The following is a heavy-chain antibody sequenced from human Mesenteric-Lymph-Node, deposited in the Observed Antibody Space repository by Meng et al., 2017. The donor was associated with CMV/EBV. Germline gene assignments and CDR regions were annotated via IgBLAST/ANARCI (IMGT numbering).Heavy chain of an antibody. CDR2: IFPGNSDT. J-gene: IGHJ2*01. Sequence: ISCHGSDYNFANYWIGWVRQMPGKGLEWMAIIFPGNSDTRYSPSFQGQVTISADKSISTAYLQWSSLKASDTAIYYCARHLHWYFDLWARGTLVTVSS. V-gene: IGHV5-51*01. CDR1: DYNFANYW. CDR3: ARHLHWYFDL.